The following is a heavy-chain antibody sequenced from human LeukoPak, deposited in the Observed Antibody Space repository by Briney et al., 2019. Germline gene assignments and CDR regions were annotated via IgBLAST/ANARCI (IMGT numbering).Heavy chain of an antibody. D-gene: IGHD3-16*01. CDR1: GYTFIRYA. Sequence: ASVKVSCKASGYTFIRYAINWLRQVPGQGLEWMGWINMYTANPAYAQGFTERFVFSLDTSVSTAYLEISNLKAEDAAVYYCARHDNDDDFDYWGQGTLVTVSS. V-gene: IGHV7-4-1*02. CDR3: ARHDNDDDFDY. J-gene: IGHJ4*02. CDR2: INMYTANP.